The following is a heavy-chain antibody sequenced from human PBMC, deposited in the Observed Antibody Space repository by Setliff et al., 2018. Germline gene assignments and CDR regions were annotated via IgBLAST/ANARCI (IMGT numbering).Heavy chain of an antibody. CDR1: EYRLIEVS. J-gene: IGHJ4*02. V-gene: IGHV1-2*04. CDR2: INPKTGGT. Sequence: ASVKVSCKVSEYRLIEVSMHWVRQAPGQGLEWMGWINPKTGGTNLAQKFQGWVSMTRDTSISTAYMELSRLRSDDTAVYYCARDPGWFGELLGYLDYWGQGTLVTVSS. CDR3: ARDPGWFGELLGYLDY. D-gene: IGHD3-10*01.